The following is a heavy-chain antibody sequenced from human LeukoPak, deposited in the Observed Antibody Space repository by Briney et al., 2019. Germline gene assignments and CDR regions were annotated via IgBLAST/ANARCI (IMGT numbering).Heavy chain of an antibody. CDR3: ARGPSITMVRGGQWYCYMDV. CDR1: GYTFTGYY. V-gene: IGHV1-2*02. D-gene: IGHD3-10*01. Sequence: ASVKVSCTASGYTFTGYYMHWVRQAPGQGLEWMGWINPNSGGTNYAQKFQGRVTMTRDTSISTAYMELSRLRSDDTAVYYCARGPSITMVRGGQWYCYMDVWGKGTTVTISS. CDR2: INPNSGGT. J-gene: IGHJ6*03.